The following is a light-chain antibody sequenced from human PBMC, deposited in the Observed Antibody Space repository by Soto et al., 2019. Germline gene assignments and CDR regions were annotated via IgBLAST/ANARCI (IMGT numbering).Light chain of an antibody. Sequence: QPVLTQSPSASASLGASVKLTCTLSSGHSSYAIAWHQQQPEKGPRFLMKVNSDGSHNKGDGIPDRFSGSSSGAERYLTISSLQSEDEADYYCQTWGTGIHVVFGGGTQLTVL. CDR2: VNSDGSH. J-gene: IGLJ2*01. CDR1: SGHSSYA. CDR3: QTWGTGIHVV. V-gene: IGLV4-69*01.